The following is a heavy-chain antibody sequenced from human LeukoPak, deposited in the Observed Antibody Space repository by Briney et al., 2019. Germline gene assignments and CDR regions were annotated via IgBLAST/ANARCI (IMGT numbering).Heavy chain of an antibody. CDR1: GYSISNGYY. V-gene: IGHV4-38-2*01. CDR3: ARFRRGWYFDY. Sequence: PSETLSLTCVVSGYSISNGYYWGWMRHPPGTELGWIESIFHSGNTYYNPSLKSRVTMSVDTSKNQFSLRLTSVTAADTAAYYCARFRRGWYFDYWSQGTLVTVSS. D-gene: IGHD3-10*01. J-gene: IGHJ4*02. CDR2: IFHSGNT.